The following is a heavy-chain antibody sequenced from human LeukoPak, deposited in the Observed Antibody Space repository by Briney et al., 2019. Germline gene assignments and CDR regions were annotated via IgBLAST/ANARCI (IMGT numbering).Heavy chain of an antibody. V-gene: IGHV3-30*18. CDR2: ISHDGSNI. D-gene: IGHD2-15*01. CDR1: GFAFSYYG. Sequence: PGGSLRLSCAASGFAFSYYGMHWVRHAPGKGLEWVAVISHDGSNIHYGDSVKGRFTISRDNSKNTVYLQMNSLRAEDTAIYYCAKDPYRVVVATGNYLDPWGRGTLVTVSS. J-gene: IGHJ5*02. CDR3: AKDPYRVVVATGNYLDP.